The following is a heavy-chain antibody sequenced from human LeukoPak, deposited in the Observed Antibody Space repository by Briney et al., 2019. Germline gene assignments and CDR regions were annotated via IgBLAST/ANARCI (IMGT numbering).Heavy chain of an antibody. CDR1: GGSVSSGISY. CDR3: ARMIGDDAFDI. V-gene: IGHV4-39*01. D-gene: IGHD3-22*01. J-gene: IGHJ3*02. Sequence: SETLSLTCSVSGGSVSSGISYWSWIRQPPGKGLEWIGTIYYSGTTYYNPSLKSRVTISVDTSRNQFSLKLSSVTATDTAVYYCARMIGDDAFDIWGQGTMVTVSS. CDR2: IYYSGTT.